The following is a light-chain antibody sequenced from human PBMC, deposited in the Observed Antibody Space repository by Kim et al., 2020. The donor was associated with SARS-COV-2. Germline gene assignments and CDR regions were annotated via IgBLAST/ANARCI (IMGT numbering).Light chain of an antibody. CDR1: QGISSY. CDR2: AAS. V-gene: IGKV1-8*01. Sequence: SASTRESVTITCRARQGISSYLAGYQQKPGKAPKLLIYAASTVQSGVPSRFSGSGSGTDFTLTISCLQSEDFATYYCQQYYSYPYTFGQGTKLEI. CDR3: QQYYSYPYT. J-gene: IGKJ2*01.